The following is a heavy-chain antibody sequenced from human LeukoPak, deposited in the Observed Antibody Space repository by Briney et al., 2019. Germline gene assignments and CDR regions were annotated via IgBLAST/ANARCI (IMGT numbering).Heavy chain of an antibody. CDR3: ARSKLAGKNWFAP. J-gene: IGHJ5*02. V-gene: IGHV3-30*01. CDR1: GFTFSNYA. D-gene: IGHD1-1*01. Sequence: PGGSLRLSCAASGFTFSNYAMHWVRQAPGKGLEWVAIISYDENNKYYADSVKGRFTISRDNSKNTLYLQVNSLRAEDTAVYYCARSKLAGKNWFAPWGQGTLVTVSS. CDR2: ISYDENNK.